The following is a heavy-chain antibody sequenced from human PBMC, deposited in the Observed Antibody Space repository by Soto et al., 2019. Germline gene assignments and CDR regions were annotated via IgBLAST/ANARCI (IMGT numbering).Heavy chain of an antibody. J-gene: IGHJ4*02. D-gene: IGHD3-22*01. CDR1: GFCHRSNW. V-gene: IGHV3-7*03. CDR2: IKHDGTEK. Sequence: TGLCLRLSCAASGFCHRSNWMNWVRQAPGKGLEWVPNIKHDGTEKYYVDSVKGRFTISRDDAKNSLYLQMTSLRAEDTAVYYCARTNVYDHWGRGTLVTVSS. CDR3: ARTNVYDH.